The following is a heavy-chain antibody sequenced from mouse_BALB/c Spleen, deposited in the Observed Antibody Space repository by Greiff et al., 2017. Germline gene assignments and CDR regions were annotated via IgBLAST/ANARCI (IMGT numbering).Heavy chain of an antibody. V-gene: IGHV1-15*01. CDR2: IDPETGGT. CDR1: GYTFTDYE. Sequence: VQLQQSGAELVRPGASVTLSCKASGYTFTDYEMHWVKQTPVHGLEWIGAIDPETGGTAYNQKFKGKATLTAVKSSSTAYMELRSLTSEDSAVYYCTRKANWSYYYAMDYWGQGTSVTVSS. J-gene: IGHJ4*01. CDR3: TRKANWSYYYAMDY. D-gene: IGHD4-1*01.